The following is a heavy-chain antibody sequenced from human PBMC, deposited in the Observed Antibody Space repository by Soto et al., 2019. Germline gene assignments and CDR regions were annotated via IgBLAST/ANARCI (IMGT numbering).Heavy chain of an antibody. CDR1: GFTFSSYA. CDR2: ISGSGGST. D-gene: IGHD5-12*01. J-gene: IGHJ4*02. CDR3: VSGYDYLDC. V-gene: IGHV3-23*01. Sequence: EVQLLESGGGLVQPGGSLRLSCAASGFTFSSYAMSWVRQAPGKGLEWVSAISGSGGSTYYADSVKGRFTISRDNSKNTLSLQMNSLRAEDTAVYYGVSGYDYLDCWGQGTLVTVSS.